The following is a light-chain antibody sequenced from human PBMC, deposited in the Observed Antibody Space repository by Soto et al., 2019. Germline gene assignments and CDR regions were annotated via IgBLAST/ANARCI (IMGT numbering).Light chain of an antibody. V-gene: IGLV2-14*01. CDR3: SSYTSSDVV. J-gene: IGLJ2*01. Sequence: QSVLTQPASVSGSPGQSITISCTGTSSDVGGYNYVSWYQQHPGKAPKLMIYEVSNRPSGVSNRFSGSKSGNTASLTISGLQAEDEADYYCSSYTSSDVVFGGGTQVTVL. CDR1: SSDVGGYNY. CDR2: EVS.